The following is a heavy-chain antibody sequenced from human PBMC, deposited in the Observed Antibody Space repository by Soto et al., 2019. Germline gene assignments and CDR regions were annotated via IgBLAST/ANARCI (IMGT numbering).Heavy chain of an antibody. CDR2: ISDDGSTT. J-gene: IGHJ2*01. D-gene: IGHD3-16*01. CDR1: GFTFSSYR. V-gene: IGHV3-74*01. CDR3: ARTSFYYDL. Sequence: VQLVESGGGLVQPGGSLRLSCAASGFTFSSYRMHWVRQAPGRGLVWVSRISDDGSTTDYGDSVKGRFTISRDNAKNTLYLQMSSLRGEDTAIYYCARTSFYYDLWGRGTLVTVSS.